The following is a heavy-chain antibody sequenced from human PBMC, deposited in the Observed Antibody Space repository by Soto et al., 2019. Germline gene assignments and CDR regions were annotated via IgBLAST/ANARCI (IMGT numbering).Heavy chain of an antibody. V-gene: IGHV4-34*01. CDR2: INDRGSI. Sequence: QVQLQQWGAGPLRPLETLSLTCGVSGGSFSGYYWAWIRQSPGKGLEWIGEINDRGSINYNPSLNSRVSISVDTSKNHYSRNLRSVTAADTAVYYCARESHDILTGPPWVWYFDLWGRGTLVTVSS. J-gene: IGHJ2*01. CDR1: GGSFSGYY. D-gene: IGHD3-9*01. CDR3: ARESHDILTGPPWVWYFDL.